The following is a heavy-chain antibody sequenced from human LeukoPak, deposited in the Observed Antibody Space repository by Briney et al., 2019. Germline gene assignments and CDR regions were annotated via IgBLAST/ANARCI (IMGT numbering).Heavy chain of an antibody. V-gene: IGHV3-20*04. D-gene: IGHD3-10*01. J-gene: IGHJ4*02. CDR3: VRGFRGGPFDY. Sequence: GGALRLSCAASGFTFDDYGMSWVRQAPGKGLEWVSGINRNGGSTGYADSVKGRFTISRDNAKNSLYLQMNSLRAEDTALYYCVRGFRGGPFDYWGQGTLVTVSS. CDR1: GFTFDDYG. CDR2: INRNGGST.